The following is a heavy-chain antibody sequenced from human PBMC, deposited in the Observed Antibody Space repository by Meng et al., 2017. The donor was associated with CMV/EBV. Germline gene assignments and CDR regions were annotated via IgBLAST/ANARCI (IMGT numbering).Heavy chain of an antibody. V-gene: IGHV4-39*07. Sequence: LQLQESGPGLVKPSDTLSLTCTVSGGSISSSSYYWGWIRQPPGKGLEWIGSIYYSGSTYYNPSLKSRVTISVDTSKNQFSLKLSSVTAADTAVYYCARDYGDLRQDYWGQGTLVTVSS. CDR3: ARDYGDLRQDY. D-gene: IGHD4-17*01. CDR1: GGSISSSSYY. J-gene: IGHJ4*02. CDR2: IYYSGST.